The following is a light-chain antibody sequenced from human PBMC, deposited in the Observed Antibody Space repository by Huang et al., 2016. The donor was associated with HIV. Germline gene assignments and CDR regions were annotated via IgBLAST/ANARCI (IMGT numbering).Light chain of an antibody. Sequence: EIVMTQSPATLSVSPGERATLSCRASQSVSSNLAGYQQKPGQAPSLLIYGASTRATGSPARFSGSGSGTEFTLTISSLQSEDFAVYYCQQYNNWPPWTFGQGTKVEIK. J-gene: IGKJ1*01. CDR1: QSVSSN. CDR2: GAS. V-gene: IGKV3-15*01. CDR3: QQYNNWPPWT.